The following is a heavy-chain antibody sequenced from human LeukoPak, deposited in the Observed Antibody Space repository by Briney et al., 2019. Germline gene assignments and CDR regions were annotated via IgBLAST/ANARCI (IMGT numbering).Heavy chain of an antibody. Sequence: PSQTLSLTCTVSGGSISSGDYYWSWIRQPPGKGLEWIGYIHYSGRTYYNPSLKGRFPISVDTSKNQFSLKLSSVTAADTAVYFCARVRSDGSGTIWGQGTMVTVSS. V-gene: IGHV4-30-4*08. D-gene: IGHD3-10*01. CDR1: GGSISSGDYY. CDR3: ARVRSDGSGTI. J-gene: IGHJ3*02. CDR2: IHYSGRT.